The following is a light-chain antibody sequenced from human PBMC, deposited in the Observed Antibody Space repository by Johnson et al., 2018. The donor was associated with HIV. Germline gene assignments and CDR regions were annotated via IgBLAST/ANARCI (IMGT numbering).Light chain of an antibody. Sequence: QAVLTQPPSVSAAPGQTVTISCSGSSSNVGSSFVSWYRQVPGTAPKLLIYDNNKRPSGIPGRFSGSKSGPSATLGITGLQTGDEADYYCAVWDSSLTAHYVFGTGTKITVL. CDR1: SSNVGSSF. CDR2: DNN. J-gene: IGLJ1*01. V-gene: IGLV1-51*01. CDR3: AVWDSSLTAHYV.